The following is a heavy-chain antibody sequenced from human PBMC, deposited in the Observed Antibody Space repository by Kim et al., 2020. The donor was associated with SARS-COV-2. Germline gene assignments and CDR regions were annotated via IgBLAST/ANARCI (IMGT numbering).Heavy chain of an antibody. J-gene: IGHJ1*01. Sequence: AESVKARLIISSDHSKNTLYLQMNSLRAEDTAVYYCATVVFYYDSGYFKNWGQGTLVIVSS. V-gene: IGHV3-66*01. D-gene: IGHD3-22*01. CDR3: ATVVFYYDSGYFKN.